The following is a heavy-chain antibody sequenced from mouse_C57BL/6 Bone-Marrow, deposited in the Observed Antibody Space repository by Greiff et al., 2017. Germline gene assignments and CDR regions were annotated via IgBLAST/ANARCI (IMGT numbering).Heavy chain of an antibody. CDR3: ARDWGAMDY. J-gene: IGHJ4*01. CDR1: GYTFTSYW. CDR2: IDPSDSYT. V-gene: IGHV1-69*01. Sequence: VQLQQPGAELVMPGASVKLSCKASGYTFTSYWMHWVKQRPGQGLEWIGEIDPSDSYTNYNQKFKGKSTLTVDKSSSTAYMQLSSLTSEDSAVYYCARDWGAMDYWGQGTSVTVSS.